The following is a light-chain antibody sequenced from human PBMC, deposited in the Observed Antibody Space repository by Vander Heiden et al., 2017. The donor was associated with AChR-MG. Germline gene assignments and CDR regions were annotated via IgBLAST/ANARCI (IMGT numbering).Light chain of an antibody. J-gene: IGKJ4*01. CDR3: QQDCDSLT. CDR1: HSFASSY. V-gene: IGKV3-20*01. CDR2: GTS. Sequence: IVLTQSPGTLSLSPGERATLSCRASHSFASSYLAWYQQRPGQAPRVLMYGTSGRATGTPDRFSGSGSGTDFTLTISRLEPEDFAVYYWQQDCDSLTFGGRTRVEIK.